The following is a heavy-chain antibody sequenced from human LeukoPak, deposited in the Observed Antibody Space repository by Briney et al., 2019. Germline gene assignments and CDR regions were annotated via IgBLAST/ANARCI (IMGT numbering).Heavy chain of an antibody. Sequence: GGSLRLSCAASGFTFSSYAMRSVRQAPGKGLGWVSAISGSGGSTYYADSVKGRFTISRDNSTNTLYLHMNSLRAEETAVYYCAKPGHPPFDNWGQGTLV. V-gene: IGHV3-23*01. CDR3: AKPGHPPFDN. J-gene: IGHJ4*02. CDR1: GFTFSSYA. CDR2: ISGSGGST.